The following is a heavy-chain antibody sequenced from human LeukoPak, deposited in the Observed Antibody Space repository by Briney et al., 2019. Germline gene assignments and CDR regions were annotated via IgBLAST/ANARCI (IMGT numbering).Heavy chain of an antibody. CDR3: ARVGTRAYYFDY. V-gene: IGHV4-39*07. CDR2: IYYSGST. CDR1: GGSISSSSYY. D-gene: IGHD3-10*01. Sequence: SETLSLTCNVSGGSISSSSYYWGWIRQPPGKGLEWIGTIYYSGSTYYNPSLKSRVTMSEDTSKNQFSLRLSSVTAADTAVYYCARVGTRAYYFDYWGQGTLVTVSS. J-gene: IGHJ4*02.